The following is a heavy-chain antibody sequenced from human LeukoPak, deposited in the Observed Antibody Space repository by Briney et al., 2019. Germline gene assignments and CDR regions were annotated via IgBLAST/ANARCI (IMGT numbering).Heavy chain of an antibody. J-gene: IGHJ4*02. Sequence: GALRLSCATSGFSFTDYPMNWVRQAPGKGLEWISNIRTTAEGAKYAYYADSVKGRVTISRDDGKNTLYLHTNSLRDDDTAVYHSADGQRYAFDYWGQGILVTVSS. V-gene: IGHV3-48*02. CDR2: IRTTAEGAKYA. D-gene: IGHD3-9*01. CDR3: ADGQRYAFDY. CDR1: GFSFTDYP.